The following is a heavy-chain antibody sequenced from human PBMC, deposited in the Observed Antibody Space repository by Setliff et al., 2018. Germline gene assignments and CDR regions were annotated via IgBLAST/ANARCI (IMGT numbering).Heavy chain of an antibody. CDR2: INSGSDFI. V-gene: IGHV3-21*01. J-gene: IGHJ6*02. CDR1: GFAFSTYS. Sequence: GGSLRLSCAVSGFAFSTYSMNWVRQAPGKGLEWVSTINSGSDFIYYADSVRGRFTISRDNTKNSLYLQMNSLRAEDTAVYYCARAYYGTVNGYSSYYGLDVWGQGTTVTVSS. D-gene: IGHD3-9*01. CDR3: ARAYYGTVNGYSSYYGLDV.